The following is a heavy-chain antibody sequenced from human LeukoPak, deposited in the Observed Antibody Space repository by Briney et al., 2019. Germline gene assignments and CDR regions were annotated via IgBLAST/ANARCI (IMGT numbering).Heavy chain of an antibody. D-gene: IGHD3-3*01. CDR1: GFTFGDFA. CDR3: SRIDHDFFDY. CDR2: IRSKVYGGST. V-gene: IGHV3-49*04. J-gene: IGHJ4*02. Sequence: GGSLRLSCTASGFTFGDFATSWVRQAPGRGLEWVSFIRSKVYGGSTEYAASVKGRFTISRDDSKSIVYLQMDSLKSEDTAVYYCSRIDHDFFDYWGQGILVTVSS.